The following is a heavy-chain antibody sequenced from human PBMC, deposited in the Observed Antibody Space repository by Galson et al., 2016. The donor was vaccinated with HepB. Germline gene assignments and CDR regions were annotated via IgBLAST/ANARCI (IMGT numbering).Heavy chain of an antibody. Sequence: SLRLSCAGFSDSYMSWIRQVPGKGLEWVSFISSSGTYTKYADSVKGRCTISRDNAKNSLYLQMNSLRVEDTAVYYCARGSQPPQWQLGGYFDYWGQGTLVTVSS. CDR1: SDSY. D-gene: IGHD1-26*01. J-gene: IGHJ4*02. V-gene: IGHV3-11*06. CDR3: ARGSQPPQWQLGGYFDY. CDR2: ISSSGTYT.